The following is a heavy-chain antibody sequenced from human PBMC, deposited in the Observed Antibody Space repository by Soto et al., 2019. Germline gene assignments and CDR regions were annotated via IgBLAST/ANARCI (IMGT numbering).Heavy chain of an antibody. Sequence: SETLSLTCTVPGGSVSSGSYYWSWIRQPPGKGLEWIGYIYYSGSTNYNPSLKSRVTISVDTSKNQFSLKLSSVTAADTAVYYCARSHDILTGFSSPHFDYWGQGTLVTVSS. J-gene: IGHJ4*02. CDR2: IYYSGST. CDR1: GGSVSSGSYY. D-gene: IGHD3-9*01. V-gene: IGHV4-61*01. CDR3: ARSHDILTGFSSPHFDY.